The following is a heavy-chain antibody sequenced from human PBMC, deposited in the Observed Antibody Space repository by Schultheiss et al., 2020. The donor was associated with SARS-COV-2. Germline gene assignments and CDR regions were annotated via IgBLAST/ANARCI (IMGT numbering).Heavy chain of an antibody. Sequence: GGSLRLSCKASGYTFTGYYMHWVRQAPGQGLEWMGWINPNSGGTNYAQKFQGRVTMTRDTSISTAYMELSRLRSDDTAVYYCARSDIVVVPAAIGVYWGQGTLVTVSS. CDR3: ARSDIVVVPAAIGVY. D-gene: IGHD2-2*01. CDR1: GYTFTGYY. CDR2: INPNSGGT. V-gene: IGHV1-2*02. J-gene: IGHJ4*02.